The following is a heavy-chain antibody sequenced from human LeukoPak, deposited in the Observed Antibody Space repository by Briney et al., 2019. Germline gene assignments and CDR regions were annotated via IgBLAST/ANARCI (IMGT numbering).Heavy chain of an antibody. CDR1: GFTFSSYG. V-gene: IGHV3-33*01. CDR3: ARGGRVYCSSTSCHEWFDP. CDR2: IWYDGSNK. D-gene: IGHD2-2*01. Sequence: PGRSLRLSCAASGFTFSSYGMHWVRQAPGKGLEWVAVIWYDGSNKYYAVSVKGRFTISRDNSKNTLYPQMNSLRAEDTAVYYCARGGRVYCSSTSCHEWFDPWGQGTLVTVSS. J-gene: IGHJ5*02.